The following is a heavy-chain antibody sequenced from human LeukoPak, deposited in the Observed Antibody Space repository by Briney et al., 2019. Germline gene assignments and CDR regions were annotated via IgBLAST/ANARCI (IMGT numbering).Heavy chain of an antibody. D-gene: IGHD3-3*01. CDR2: IYSGGST. Sequence: GGSLRLSCAASGFTFSSNYMSWVRQAPGKGLEWVSVIYSGGSTYYADSVKGRFTISRDNSKNTLYLQMNSLRAEDTAVYYCARALLYDFWSAAHAFDIWGQGTMVTVSS. CDR3: ARALLYDFWSAAHAFDI. J-gene: IGHJ3*02. V-gene: IGHV3-66*02. CDR1: GFTFSSNY.